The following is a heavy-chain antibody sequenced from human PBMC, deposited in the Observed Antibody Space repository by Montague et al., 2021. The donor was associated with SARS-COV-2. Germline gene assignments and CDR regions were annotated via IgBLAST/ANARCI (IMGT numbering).Heavy chain of an antibody. CDR3: AGDRGRFWHFDL. J-gene: IGHJ2*01. D-gene: IGHD5-12*01. CDR1: GGSISSDY. Sequence: SETLSLTCTVSGGSISSDYWNWIRQSPGKGLEWIGYIYYSGSTKYNPSLKSRVTISVDTSKSQMSLRLNSVTAADTAVYYCAGDRGRFWHFDLWGRGTLVTVSS. V-gene: IGHV4-59*01. CDR2: IYYSGST.